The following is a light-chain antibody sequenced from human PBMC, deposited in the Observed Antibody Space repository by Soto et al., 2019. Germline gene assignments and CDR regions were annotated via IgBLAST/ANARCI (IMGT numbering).Light chain of an antibody. Sequence: QSALTQPRSVSGSPGQSVTISCIGTSSDIGAYKYVSWYQQHPGKAPKLMIYDVVKRPSGVTDRFFGSKSGNTASLTISGLQADDEADYYCCSNAGEDSFEVFGGGTQITVL. CDR3: CSNAGEDSFEV. V-gene: IGLV2-11*01. CDR1: SSDIGAYKY. CDR2: DVV. J-gene: IGLJ2*01.